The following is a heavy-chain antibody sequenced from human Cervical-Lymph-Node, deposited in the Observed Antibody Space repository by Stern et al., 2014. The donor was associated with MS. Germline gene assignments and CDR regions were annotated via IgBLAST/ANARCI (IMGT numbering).Heavy chain of an antibody. CDR2: IYPDDSNT. J-gene: IGHJ5*02. D-gene: IGHD2-2*01. CDR1: GYSFTGYW. V-gene: IGHV5-51*01. CDR3: ARLSSIPPYCTTTSCPMKSHWFDP. Sequence: EVQLVQSGAEVKKPGESLKISCKGSGYSFTGYWIGWVRQMSGKGLEWMGFIYPDDSNTRYSPSFQGQVTISADKSISIAYLQWSSLKASDTAMYYCARLSSIPPYCTTTSCPMKSHWFDPWGQGTLVTVSS.